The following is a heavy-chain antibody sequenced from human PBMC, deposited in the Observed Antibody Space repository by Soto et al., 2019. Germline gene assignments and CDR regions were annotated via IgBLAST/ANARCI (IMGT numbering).Heavy chain of an antibody. V-gene: IGHV1-69*02. CDR2: IIPILGIA. Sequence: QVQLVQSGAEVKKPGSSVKVSCKASGGTFSSYTISWVRQAPGQGREWMGRIIPILGIANYAQKFQGRVTITADKSTSTAYMELSSLRAEDMAVYYCARVGSSSLADAFDIWGQGTMVTVSS. CDR3: ARVGSSSLADAFDI. D-gene: IGHD6-13*01. CDR1: GGTFSSYT. J-gene: IGHJ3*02.